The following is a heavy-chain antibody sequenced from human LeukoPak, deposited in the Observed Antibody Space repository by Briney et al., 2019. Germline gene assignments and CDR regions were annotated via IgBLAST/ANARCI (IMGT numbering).Heavy chain of an antibody. Sequence: QPGGPLRLSCAASGFTFSSYAMHWVRQAPGKGLEWVAVISYDGSNKYYADSVKGRFTISRDNSKNTLYLQMNSLRAEDTAVYYCAREQVAGPFDYWGQGTLVTVSS. D-gene: IGHD6-19*01. CDR2: ISYDGSNK. V-gene: IGHV3-30-3*01. CDR1: GFTFSSYA. CDR3: AREQVAGPFDY. J-gene: IGHJ4*02.